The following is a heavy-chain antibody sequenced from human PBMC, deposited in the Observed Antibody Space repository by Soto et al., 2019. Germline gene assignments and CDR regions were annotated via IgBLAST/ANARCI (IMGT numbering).Heavy chain of an antibody. Sequence: PVGSLSLSCAASGFTFGGSAMHWVRQACGKGLEWVGHIRSKTNSYATAYAESVKGRFTISRDDSMNTAYLQMNSLKTEDTAVYFCTRQTDAVQWLVVPTDYNFDYWGQGTLVTVSS. CDR1: GFTFGGSA. V-gene: IGHV3-73*01. CDR2: IRSKTNSYAT. J-gene: IGHJ4*02. D-gene: IGHD6-19*01. CDR3: TRQTDAVQWLVVPTDYNFDY.